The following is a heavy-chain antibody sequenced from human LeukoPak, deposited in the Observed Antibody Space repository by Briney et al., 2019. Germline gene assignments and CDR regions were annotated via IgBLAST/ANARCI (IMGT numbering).Heavy chain of an antibody. Sequence: SETLSLTCTVSGGSISSYYWSWIRQPPGKGLEWIGYIYYSGSTNYNPSLKSRVTISVDTSKNQSSLNLTSMTAADTAVYYCAKSGGYGLIDYWGQGTLVTVSS. CDR3: AKSGGYGLIDY. D-gene: IGHD1-26*01. CDR2: IYYSGST. J-gene: IGHJ4*01. V-gene: IGHV4-59*08. CDR1: GGSISSYY.